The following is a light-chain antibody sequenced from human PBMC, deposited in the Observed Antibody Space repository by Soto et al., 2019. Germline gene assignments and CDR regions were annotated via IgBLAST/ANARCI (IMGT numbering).Light chain of an antibody. CDR2: EVS. V-gene: IGLV2-14*01. Sequence: QPVLTQPASVSGSPGQSITISCSGGTSDIGTYNYVSWYQHHPGKVPKVMIYEVSNRPSGVSNRFSGSKSGNTASLTISGLQPEDEADYYCISYTSSATLVFGGGTQLTVL. CDR3: ISYTSSATLV. J-gene: IGLJ3*02. CDR1: TSDIGTYNY.